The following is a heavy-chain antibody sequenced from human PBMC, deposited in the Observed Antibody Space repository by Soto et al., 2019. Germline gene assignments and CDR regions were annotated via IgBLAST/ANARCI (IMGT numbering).Heavy chain of an antibody. D-gene: IGHD3-3*01. CDR2: IYYSRST. CDR3: ARGYHDFWSGYPVDPFDY. CDR1: SGSISSYY. Sequence: SETLSLTCTVSSGSISSYYWSWIRQPPGKGLEWIGYIYYSRSTNYNPSHKSRVTISVDTSKNQFSLKLSSVTAADTAVYYCARGYHDFWSGYPVDPFDYWGQGTLVTVSS. V-gene: IGHV4-59*01. J-gene: IGHJ4*02.